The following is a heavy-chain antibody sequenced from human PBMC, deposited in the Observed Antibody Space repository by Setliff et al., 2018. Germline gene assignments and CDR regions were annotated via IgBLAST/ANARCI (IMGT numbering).Heavy chain of an antibody. J-gene: IGHJ4*02. V-gene: IGHV4-39*07. CDR2: IYYSGST. D-gene: IGHD3-22*01. CDR3: AGTDSSGYCFDY. Sequence: SETLSLTCTVSGGSISSSSYYWGWIRQPPGKGLEWIGSIYYSGSTYYNPSLKSRLTISVDTSENQFSLNLSSVTAADTAVYYCAGTDSSGYCFDYWGQGALVTVSS. CDR1: GGSISSSSYY.